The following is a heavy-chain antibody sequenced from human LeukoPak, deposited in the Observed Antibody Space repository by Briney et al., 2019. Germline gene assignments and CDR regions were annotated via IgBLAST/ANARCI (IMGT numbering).Heavy chain of an antibody. D-gene: IGHD3-22*01. Sequence: SETLSLTCAVYGGSFSNYYWSWIRQPPGKGLEWIGETHHSGSTNYNPSLKSRVTISADTSKNQFSLKLSSVTAADTAVYYCARCYDSSGLLDYWGQGTLVTVSS. CDR3: ARCYDSSGLLDY. J-gene: IGHJ4*02. CDR1: GGSFSNYY. V-gene: IGHV4-34*01. CDR2: THHSGST.